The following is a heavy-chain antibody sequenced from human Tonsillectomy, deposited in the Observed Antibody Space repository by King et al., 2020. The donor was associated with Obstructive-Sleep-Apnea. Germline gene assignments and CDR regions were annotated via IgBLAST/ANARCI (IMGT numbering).Heavy chain of an antibody. CDR3: AEHKLDAYYYYGMDV. CDR1: GYTFTGYY. Sequence: VQLVQSGAEVKKPGASVKVSCKASGYTFTGYYIHWVRQAPGQGLEWMGWINPNTGGTNYAQKFQGRVTMTSDTSISTACMELSRLRSDDTAVYFCAEHKLDAYYYYGMDVRGQGTTVTVSS. V-gene: IGHV1-2*02. D-gene: IGHD2-21*01. CDR2: INPNTGGT. J-gene: IGHJ6*02.